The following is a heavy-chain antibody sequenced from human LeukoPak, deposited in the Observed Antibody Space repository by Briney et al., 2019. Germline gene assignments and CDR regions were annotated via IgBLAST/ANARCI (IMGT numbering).Heavy chain of an antibody. V-gene: IGHV4-59*02. J-gene: IGHJ4*02. D-gene: IGHD6-13*01. CDR2: IYDSETT. Sequence: SETLSLTCTVSGASVSNHYWSWIRQPPGKGLEWIGYIYDSETTNYNPSLKRRVTMSVDTSKSQFSLRLSSVTAADTALYYCATRPAGTTWYGVFDYWSRGTLVTVSS. CDR1: GASVSNHY. CDR3: ATRPAGTTWYGVFDY.